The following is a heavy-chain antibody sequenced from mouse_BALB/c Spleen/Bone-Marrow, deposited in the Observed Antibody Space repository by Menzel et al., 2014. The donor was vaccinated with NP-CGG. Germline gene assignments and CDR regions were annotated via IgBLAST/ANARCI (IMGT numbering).Heavy chain of an antibody. CDR2: IDTSDSYT. J-gene: IGHJ4*01. CDR1: GYTFTDNW. Sequence: VKLQESGAELGMPGASVKMSCKASGYTFTDNWIYWVKQRPGQGLEWIGAIDTSDSYTNYNQKFMGKASLTVDASSSTAYVQASSLTSDDSAVYYCARGGHDFSLDYWGQGTSVTVSS. V-gene: IGHV1-69*01. D-gene: IGHD2-4*01. CDR3: ARGGHDFSLDY.